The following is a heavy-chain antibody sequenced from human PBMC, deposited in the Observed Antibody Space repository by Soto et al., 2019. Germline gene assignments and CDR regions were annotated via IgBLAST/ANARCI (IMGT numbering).Heavy chain of an antibody. CDR3: GKDYDFWSGTNWFDP. D-gene: IGHD3-3*01. Sequence: EVQLLESGGGLVQPGGSLRLSCAASGFTFSSYAMSWVRQAPGKGLEWVSAISGSGGSTYYADSVKGRFTISRDNSKNTLYLQMNSLRAEDTAVYYCGKDYDFWSGTNWFDPWGQGTLVTVSS. V-gene: IGHV3-23*01. J-gene: IGHJ5*02. CDR1: GFTFSSYA. CDR2: ISGSGGST.